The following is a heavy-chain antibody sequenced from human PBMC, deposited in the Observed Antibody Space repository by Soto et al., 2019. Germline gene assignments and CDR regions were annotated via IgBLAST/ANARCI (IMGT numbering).Heavy chain of an antibody. CDR1: GGSISSYY. CDR2: IYYSGST. J-gene: IGHJ5*02. CDR3: ARGGRITMIDR. D-gene: IGHD3-22*01. V-gene: IGHV4-59*01. Sequence: SETLSLTCTVSGGSISSYYWSWIRQPPGKGLEWIGYIYYSGSTNYNPSLKSRVTISVDTSKNQFSLKLSSVTAADTAVYYCARGGRITMIDRWGQGTLVTVSS.